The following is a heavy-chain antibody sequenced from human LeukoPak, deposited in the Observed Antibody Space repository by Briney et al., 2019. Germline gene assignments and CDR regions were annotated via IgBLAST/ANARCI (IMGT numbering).Heavy chain of an antibody. D-gene: IGHD3-22*01. CDR2: IYTSGST. CDR3: ARDSSGYPWGWFDP. Sequence: SETLSLTCTVSGGSISSYYWSWIRQPAGKGLEWIGRIYTSGSTNYNPSLKSRVTMSVDTSKNQFSLELSSVTAADTAVYYCARDSSGYPWGWFDPWGQGTLVTVSS. V-gene: IGHV4-4*07. J-gene: IGHJ5*02. CDR1: GGSISSYY.